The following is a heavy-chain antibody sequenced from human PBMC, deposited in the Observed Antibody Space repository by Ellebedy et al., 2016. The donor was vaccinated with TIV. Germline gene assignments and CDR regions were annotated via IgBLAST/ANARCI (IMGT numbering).Heavy chain of an antibody. CDR3: ARSRRCSSSCHYRYFSYALDV. CDR1: GFTFSTYN. CDR2: INHNGGT. D-gene: IGHD3-16*02. Sequence: ESLKISXAASGFTFSTYNMNWVRQSPGRGLEWIGEINHNGGTNYNPSLKSRVTISQDASRNQFSLRLHSVTAADAGVYYCARSRRCSSSCHYRYFSYALDVWGQGTTVTVSS. J-gene: IGHJ6*02. V-gene: IGHV4-34*08.